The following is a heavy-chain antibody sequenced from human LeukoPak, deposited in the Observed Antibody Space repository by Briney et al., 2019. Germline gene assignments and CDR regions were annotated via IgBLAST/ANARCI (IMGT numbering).Heavy chain of an antibody. J-gene: IGHJ5*02. CDR1: GFTFRNYW. CDR2: IKPEGSEK. CDR3: VRGSSGNVVRGVAWAWFDP. Sequence: GGSLRLSCVASGFTFRNYWMTWVRQAPGKGLEGVANIKPEGSEKYYVDSVRDGVTMSRDNAKDSVYLQMNRLRAEDTAVYYCVRGSSGNVVRGVAWAWFDPWGQGTLVTVSS. D-gene: IGHD3-10*01. V-gene: IGHV3-7*05.